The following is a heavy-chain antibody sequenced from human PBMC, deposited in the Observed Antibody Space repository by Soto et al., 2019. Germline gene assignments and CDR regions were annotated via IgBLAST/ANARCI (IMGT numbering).Heavy chain of an antibody. D-gene: IGHD2-8*01. CDR3: ARGPLDYPIPDFDY. Sequence: QVQLLQSGAEVKKPGASVKFSCKASGYTFTSYGISWVRQAPGQGLEWMGWISTFNSHTDYAQKVQGRVAMTTDRSTGTAYMELRSLRSDDTAVYYCARGPLDYPIPDFDYWGQGTLVTVSS. CDR2: ISTFNSHT. CDR1: GYTFTSYG. V-gene: IGHV1-18*01. J-gene: IGHJ4*02.